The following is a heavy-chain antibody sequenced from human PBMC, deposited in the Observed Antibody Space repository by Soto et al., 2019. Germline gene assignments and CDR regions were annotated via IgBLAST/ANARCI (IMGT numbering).Heavy chain of an antibody. J-gene: IGHJ6*02. D-gene: IGHD3-16*01. V-gene: IGHV3-43*01. CDR1: GFTFHDYT. CDR3: AKAVGGYYYGMDV. CDR2: FSWDGSST. Sequence: GSLRLSCAASGFTFHDYTMHWVRQAPGKGLEWVSLFSWDGSSTYYGDSVKGRFTTSRDNSKNSLYLQMNSLRPEDTAVYYCAKAVGGYYYGMDVWGQGTTVTVSS.